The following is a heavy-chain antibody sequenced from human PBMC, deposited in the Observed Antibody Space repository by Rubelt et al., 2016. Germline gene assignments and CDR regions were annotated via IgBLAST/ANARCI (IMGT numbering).Heavy chain of an antibody. CDR1: GFSLSSSAVG. CDR3: THRRAPRCLDY. CDR2: IYWNDDK. Sequence: QITLKESGPTLVKPTQTLTLTCTFSGFSLSSSAVGVVWIRQPPGKALEWLALIYWNDDKRYSPSLMSRLTITKDTSKNQVVLTMTSMDPVDPATYYCTHRRAPRCLDYWGQGTLVTVSS. V-gene: IGHV2-5*01. D-gene: IGHD6-6*01. J-gene: IGHJ4*02.